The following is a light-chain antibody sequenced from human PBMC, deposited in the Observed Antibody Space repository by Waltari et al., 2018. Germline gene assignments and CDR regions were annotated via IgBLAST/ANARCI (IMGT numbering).Light chain of an antibody. CDR2: WAS. CDR3: QQYYSFPLT. CDR1: QSVFWNSNKNNY. J-gene: IGKJ4*01. Sequence: IVMTQSPDSLAVSLGERATINCWSSQSVFWNSNKNNYLAWYQHKPGQPPKLLFYWASTRESGVPDRVSGSGSGTDFTLTINNLQAEDVAVYYCQQYYSFPLTFGGGTKVEIK. V-gene: IGKV4-1*01.